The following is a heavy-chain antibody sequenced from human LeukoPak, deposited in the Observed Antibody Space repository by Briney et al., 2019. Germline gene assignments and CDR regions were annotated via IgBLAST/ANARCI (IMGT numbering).Heavy chain of an antibody. V-gene: IGHV3-73*01. Sequence: GGSLRLSCAASGFTFSGSAVHWVRQASGKGLEWVGHIRSKADSHATAYAASVQGRFTISRDDSNNTAYLHMNSLKIEDAAVHFCSRHLYSSAWYEENWGQGTLVTVSS. CDR3: SRHLYSSAWYEEN. CDR1: GFTFSGSA. D-gene: IGHD6-19*01. CDR2: IRSKADSHAT. J-gene: IGHJ4*02.